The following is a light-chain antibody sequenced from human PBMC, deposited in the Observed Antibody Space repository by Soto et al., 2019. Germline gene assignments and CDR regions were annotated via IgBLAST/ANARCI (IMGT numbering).Light chain of an antibody. Sequence: QPVLTQPPSVSGAPGQRVTISCTGSSSNIGAGYDVHWYQLLPRTAPKLLISGNTNRPSGVPDRFSGSKSGTSASLAITGLQAEDEADYYCQSYDRSLSAYVFGAGTKLTVL. CDR2: GNT. CDR3: QSYDRSLSAYV. V-gene: IGLV1-40*01. J-gene: IGLJ1*01. CDR1: SSNIGAGYD.